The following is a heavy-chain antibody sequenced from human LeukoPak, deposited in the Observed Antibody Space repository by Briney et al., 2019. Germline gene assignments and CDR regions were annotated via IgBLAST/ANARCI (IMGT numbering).Heavy chain of an antibody. CDR1: GYNFPDYW. CDR2: IYPGDSDT. D-gene: IGHD3-22*01. V-gene: IGHV5-51*01. J-gene: IGHJ3*02. CDR3: ARLVGVVVITRRVEAFDI. Sequence: GESLKISCKGSGYNFPDYWIGWVRQMPGKGLEWMGIIYPGDSDTRYGPSFQGQVTISANKSISTDYLQWSSLKASDTAMYYCARLVGVVVITRRVEAFDIWGQGTMVTVSS.